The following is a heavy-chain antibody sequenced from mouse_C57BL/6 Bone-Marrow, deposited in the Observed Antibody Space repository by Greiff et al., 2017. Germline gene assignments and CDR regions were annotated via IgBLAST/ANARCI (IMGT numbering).Heavy chain of an antibody. CDR3: ASSYGYEDYYAMDY. Sequence: EVQVVESGGGLVQPGESLKLSCESNEYEFPSHDMSWVRKTPEKRLELVAAINSDGDSTYYPDTMERRFIISRDNTKKTLYLQMSSLRSEDTALYYCASSYGYEDYYAMDYWGQGTSVTVSS. J-gene: IGHJ4*01. V-gene: IGHV5-2*01. CDR2: INSDGDST. D-gene: IGHD2-2*01. CDR1: EYEFPSHD.